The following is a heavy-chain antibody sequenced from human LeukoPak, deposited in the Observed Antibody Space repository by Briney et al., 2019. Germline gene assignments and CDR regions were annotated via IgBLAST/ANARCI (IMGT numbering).Heavy chain of an antibody. Sequence: PSETLSLTCTVSGYSISSGYYWGWIRQPPGKGLEWIGSIYHSGSTYYNPSLKSRVTISVDTSKNQFSLRLSSVTAADTAVYYCARGMGSGYWSIDYWGQGTLVTVSS. CDR1: GYSISSGYY. V-gene: IGHV4-38-2*02. D-gene: IGHD3-22*01. J-gene: IGHJ4*02. CDR2: IYHSGST. CDR3: ARGMGSGYWSIDY.